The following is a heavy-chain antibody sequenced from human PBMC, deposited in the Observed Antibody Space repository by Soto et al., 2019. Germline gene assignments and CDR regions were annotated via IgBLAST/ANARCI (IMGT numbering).Heavy chain of an antibody. D-gene: IGHD7-27*01. CDR2: INQDGSEI. J-gene: IGHJ4*02. CDR1: GFTFSSYW. CDR3: ARDRLILGSTASFDY. V-gene: IGHV3-7*01. Sequence: EVQLVESGGGLVQPGGSLRLSCAASGFTFSSYWMTWVRQAPGKGLEWVANINQDGSEIYYVDSVKGRFTISRDNAKNSLYLQMDSLRAEDTAVYYCARDRLILGSTASFDYWGQGTLVTVSS.